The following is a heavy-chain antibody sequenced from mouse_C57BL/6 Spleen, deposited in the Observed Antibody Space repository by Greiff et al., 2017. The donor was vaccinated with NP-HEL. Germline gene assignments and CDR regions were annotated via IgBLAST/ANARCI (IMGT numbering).Heavy chain of an antibody. Sequence: VQLQQSGAELVRPGASVTLSCKASGYTFTDYEIHWVKQTPVHGLAWIGAIDPETGVPAYNQKFKGKAILTADKSSSTAYMELRSLTSEDSAVYYCTRGYGSPLGYWGQGTTLTVSS. V-gene: IGHV1-15*01. J-gene: IGHJ2*01. D-gene: IGHD1-1*01. CDR1: GYTFTDYE. CDR3: TRGYGSPLGY. CDR2: IDPETGVP.